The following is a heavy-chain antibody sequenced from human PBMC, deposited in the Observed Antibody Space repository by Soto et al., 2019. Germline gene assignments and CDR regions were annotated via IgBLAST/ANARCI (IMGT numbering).Heavy chain of an antibody. J-gene: IGHJ4*02. CDR3: ARPSLIRRGWSSYFDY. CDR2: IWFDGSNT. V-gene: IGHV3-33*01. CDR1: GLSFNNFA. D-gene: IGHD6-19*01. Sequence: SLRLSCGASGLSFNNFAMHWVRQAPGKGLEWVALIWFDGSNTYYADSVKGRFTISRDTSKNTLYLQMNSLRAEDTAVYYCARPSLIRRGWSSYFDYWGQGTLVTASS.